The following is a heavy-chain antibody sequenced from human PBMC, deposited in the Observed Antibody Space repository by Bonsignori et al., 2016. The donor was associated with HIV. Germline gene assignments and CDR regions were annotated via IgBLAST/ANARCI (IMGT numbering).Heavy chain of an antibody. D-gene: IGHD2-2*01. V-gene: IGHV1-69*01. CDR3: ARQGEGLLSRSSPFDY. J-gene: IGHJ4*02. Sequence: WVRQAPGQGLEWMGGIIPIIGTANYAQKFQGRVTITADESTSTAYMELSSLRSDDTAVYYCARQGEGLLSRSSPFDYWGQGTLVTVSS. CDR2: IIPIIGTA.